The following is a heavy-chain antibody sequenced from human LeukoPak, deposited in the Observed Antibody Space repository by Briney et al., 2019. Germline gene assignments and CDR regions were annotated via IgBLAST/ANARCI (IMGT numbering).Heavy chain of an antibody. CDR2: INQDGSEK. J-gene: IGHJ5*02. CDR3: ARERITMVRGVRLGWFDP. CDR1: GFTFSSYW. V-gene: IGHV3-7*01. D-gene: IGHD3-10*01. Sequence: GGSLRLSCAASGFTFSSYWMTWVRQTPGKGLEWVANINQDGSEKYYVDSVKGRFTISRDNAKNSLYLQMNSLRAEDTAVYYCARERITMVRGVRLGWFDPWGQGTLVTVSS.